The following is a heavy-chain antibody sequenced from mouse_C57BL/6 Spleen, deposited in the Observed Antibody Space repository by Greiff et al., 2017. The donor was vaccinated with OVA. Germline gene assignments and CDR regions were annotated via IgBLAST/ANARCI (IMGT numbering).Heavy chain of an antibody. CDR2: IYPGDGDT. J-gene: IGHJ4*01. D-gene: IGHD2-3*01. CDR3: AGGWAMDY. V-gene: IGHV1-82*01. Sequence: VKLMESGPELVKPGASVKISCKASGYAFSSSWMNWVKQRPGKGLEWIGRIYPGDGDTNYNGKFKGKATLTADKSSSTAYMQLSSLTSEDSAVYFCAGGWAMDYWGQGTSVTVSS. CDR1: GYAFSSSW.